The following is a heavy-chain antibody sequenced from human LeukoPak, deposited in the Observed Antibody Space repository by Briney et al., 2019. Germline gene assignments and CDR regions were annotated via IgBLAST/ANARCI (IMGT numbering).Heavy chain of an antibody. CDR2: IYHSGST. V-gene: IGHV4-38-2*02. CDR1: GYSISSGYY. J-gene: IGHJ5*02. Sequence: PSETLSLTCTVSGYSISSGYYWGWIRQPPGKGLEWIGSIYHSGSTYYNPSLKSRVTISVDTSKNQFSLKLSSVTAADTAVYYCARDVVVVAATLNWFDPWGQGTLVTVSS. CDR3: ARDVVVVAATLNWFDP. D-gene: IGHD2-15*01.